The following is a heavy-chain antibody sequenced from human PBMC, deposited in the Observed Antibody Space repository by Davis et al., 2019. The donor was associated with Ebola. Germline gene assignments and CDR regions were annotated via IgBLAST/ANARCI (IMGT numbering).Heavy chain of an antibody. CDR3: AKNSGSFPCY. V-gene: IGHV3-30*18. CDR1: GFTFSSYG. CDR2: ISYDGSNK. Sequence: GESLKISCAASGFTFSSYGMHWVRQAPGKGLEWVAVISYDGSNKYYADSVKGRFTISRDNSKNTLYLQMNSLRAEDTAVYYCAKNSGSFPCYWGQGTLVTVSS. J-gene: IGHJ4*02. D-gene: IGHD1-26*01.